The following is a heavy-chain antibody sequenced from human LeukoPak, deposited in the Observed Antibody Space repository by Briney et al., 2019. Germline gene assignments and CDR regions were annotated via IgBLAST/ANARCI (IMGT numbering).Heavy chain of an antibody. Sequence: ASVKVSCKASGYSFTDYYINWVRQAPGQGLEWMGWINPNSGGTNYAQKFQGRVTMTRDTSISTAYMELSRLRSDDTAVYYCAMATYDSSGYYMYWGQGTLVTVSS. J-gene: IGHJ4*02. CDR1: GYSFTDYY. CDR2: INPNSGGT. V-gene: IGHV1-2*02. D-gene: IGHD3-22*01. CDR3: AMATYDSSGYYMY.